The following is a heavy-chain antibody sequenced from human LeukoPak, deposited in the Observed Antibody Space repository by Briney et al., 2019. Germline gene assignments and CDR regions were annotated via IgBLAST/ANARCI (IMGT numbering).Heavy chain of an antibody. Sequence: GSSVKVSCKASGGTFSSYAISWVRQAPGQGLEWMGRIIPILGIANYAQKFQGRVTITADKSTSTAYMELSSLRSEDTAVYYCARSDGLIAAAGTLFVSFDPWGQGTLVTVSS. CDR3: ARSDGLIAAAGTLFVSFDP. CDR1: GGTFSSYA. J-gene: IGHJ5*02. V-gene: IGHV1-69*04. D-gene: IGHD6-13*01. CDR2: IIPILGIA.